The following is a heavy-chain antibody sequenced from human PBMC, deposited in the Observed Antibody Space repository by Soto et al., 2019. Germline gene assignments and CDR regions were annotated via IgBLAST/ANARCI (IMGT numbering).Heavy chain of an antibody. Sequence: GGSLRLSCTASGFTFSSYSMSWVRQAPGKGLEWVSCISSRGTYIFYADSMKGRFTISRDNAKNSLDLQMNSLRAEDTAVYYCARVVGSGTYYNMDYWGQGTLVTVSS. CDR3: ARVVGSGTYYNMDY. CDR2: ISSRGTYI. J-gene: IGHJ4*02. CDR1: GFTFSSYS. V-gene: IGHV3-21*01. D-gene: IGHD3-10*01.